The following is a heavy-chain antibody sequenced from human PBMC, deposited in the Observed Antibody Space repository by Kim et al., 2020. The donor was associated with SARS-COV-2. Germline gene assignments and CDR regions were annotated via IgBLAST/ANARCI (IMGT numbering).Heavy chain of an antibody. CDR3: ARQLGLGSKRYYYYGMDV. CDR1: GYSFTSYW. Sequence: GESLKISCKGSGYSFTSYWIGWVRQMPGKGLEWMGIIYPGDSDTRYSPSFQGQVTISADKSISTAYLQWSSLKASDTAMYYCARQLGLGSKRYYYYGMDVWGQGTTVTVSS. D-gene: IGHD3-16*01. V-gene: IGHV5-51*01. J-gene: IGHJ6*02. CDR2: IYPGDSDT.